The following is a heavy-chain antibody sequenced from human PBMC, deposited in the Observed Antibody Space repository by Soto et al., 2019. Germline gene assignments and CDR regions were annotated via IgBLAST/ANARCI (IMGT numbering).Heavy chain of an antibody. J-gene: IGHJ4*02. V-gene: IGHV3-23*01. CDR3: ANVKDAQYYDILTGYGVDY. CDR2: ISGSGGST. Sequence: EVQLLESGGGLVQPGGSLRLSCAASGFTFSSYAMSWVRQAPGKGLEWVSAISGSGGSTYYADSVKGRFTISRDNSKNTLYLQMNSLRAEDTAVYYCANVKDAQYYDILTGYGVDYWGQGTLVTVSS. CDR1: GFTFSSYA. D-gene: IGHD3-9*01.